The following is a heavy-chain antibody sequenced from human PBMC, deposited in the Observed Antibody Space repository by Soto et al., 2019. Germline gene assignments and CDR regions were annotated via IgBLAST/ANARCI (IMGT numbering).Heavy chain of an antibody. Sequence: ASVKVSCKASGYTFTVYHMHGVLQAPVQGLEGMGWINPNSGGTNYAQKFQGRVTMTRDTSISTAYMEVSRLRSDDTAVYYCARDRRFYDSGSYDIANDAFDVWGQGTMVTVSS. CDR1: GYTFTVYH. CDR2: INPNSGGT. D-gene: IGHD3-22*01. CDR3: ARDRRFYDSGSYDIANDAFDV. V-gene: IGHV1-2*02. J-gene: IGHJ3*01.